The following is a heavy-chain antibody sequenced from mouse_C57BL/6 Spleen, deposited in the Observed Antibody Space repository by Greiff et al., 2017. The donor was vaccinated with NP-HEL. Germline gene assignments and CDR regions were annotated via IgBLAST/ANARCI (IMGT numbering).Heavy chain of an antibody. CDR2: IYPRDGST. CDR1: GYTFTDHT. D-gene: IGHD1-1*01. J-gene: IGHJ2*01. CDR3: ARWDYYGSSFFDY. V-gene: IGHV1-78*01. Sequence: VKVVESDAELVKPGASVKISCKVSGYTFTDHTIHWMKQRPEQGLEWIGYIYPRDGSTKYNEKFKGKATLTADKSSSTAYMQLNSLTSEDSAVYFCARWDYYGSSFFDYWGQGTTLTVSS.